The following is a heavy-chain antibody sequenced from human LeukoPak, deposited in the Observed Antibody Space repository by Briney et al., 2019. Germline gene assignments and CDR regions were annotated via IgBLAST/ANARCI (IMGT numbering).Heavy chain of an antibody. CDR1: GFTFSRYD. CDR2: ISRSGPT. D-gene: IGHD2-21*01. V-gene: IGHV3-23*01. CDR3: AKGESFAFAT. J-gene: IGHJ3*02. Sequence: PGGSLRLSCTTSGFTFSRYDMQWVRQAPGKGLEWVSGISRSGPTYYRDSVRGRFTISRDNSKHTLYLQMDSLRAEDTAVYYCAKGESFAFATWGQGTMVTVSS.